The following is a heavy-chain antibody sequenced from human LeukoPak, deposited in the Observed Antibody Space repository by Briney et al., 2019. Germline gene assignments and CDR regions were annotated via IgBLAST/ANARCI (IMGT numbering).Heavy chain of an antibody. V-gene: IGHV3-21*01. CDR1: GFTFSSYS. D-gene: IGHD6-13*01. Sequence: GGSLRLSCAASGFTFSSYSMNWVRQAPGKGLEWVSSISSSSSYIYYADSVKGRFTISRDNAKNSLYLQMNSLRAEDTAVYYCARVVLVAVAGYFDYWGQGTLVTVSS. CDR3: ARVVLVAVAGYFDY. J-gene: IGHJ4*02. CDR2: ISSSSSYI.